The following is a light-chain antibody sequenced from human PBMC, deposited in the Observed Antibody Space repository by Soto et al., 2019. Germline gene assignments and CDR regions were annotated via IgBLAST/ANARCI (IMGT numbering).Light chain of an antibody. V-gene: IGKV3D-20*02. Sequence: EIVMTQSPATLSVSPGERATLSCRATQSVSTNYLAWYQQKPGQAPRLLMYGASTRATGIPDRFSGSGSGTDLTLTISSLEPEDFAVYYCQQRSNWPPITFGQGTRLEIK. CDR1: QSVSTNY. J-gene: IGKJ5*01. CDR3: QQRSNWPPIT. CDR2: GAS.